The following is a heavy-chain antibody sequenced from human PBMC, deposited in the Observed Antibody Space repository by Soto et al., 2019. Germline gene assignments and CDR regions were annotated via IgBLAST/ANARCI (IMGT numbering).Heavy chain of an antibody. V-gene: IGHV4-34*01. CDR2: INQSGST. CDR3: ARRADYYDTGGDANDI. D-gene: IGHD2-21*01. J-gene: IGHJ3*02. CDR1: CGSFTDYY. Sequence: PSETLSLTCAVYCGSFTDYYLFCIRQPPWKGLEWIGEINQSGSTYYTPSLKSRVTMSVDTSKNQFSLSLTSVTAADTAVYYCARRADYYDTGGDANDIGGKGKMVT.